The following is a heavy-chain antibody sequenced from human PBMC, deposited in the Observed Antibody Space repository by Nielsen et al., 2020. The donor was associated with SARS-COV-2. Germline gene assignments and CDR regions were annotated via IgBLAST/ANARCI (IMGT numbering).Heavy chain of an antibody. J-gene: IGHJ4*02. CDR2: MSYDGDSK. V-gene: IGHV3-33*05. Sequence: GGSLRLSCAASGFAFTTYGMHWVRQAPGKGLEWLAVMSYDGDSKYYADSVRGRFSISRDNSNSTLYLQMNSLQPDDTAIYYCARFRGTINSSDYWGQGTLVIVSS. CDR3: ARFRGTINSSDY. CDR1: GFAFTTYG. D-gene: IGHD1-26*01.